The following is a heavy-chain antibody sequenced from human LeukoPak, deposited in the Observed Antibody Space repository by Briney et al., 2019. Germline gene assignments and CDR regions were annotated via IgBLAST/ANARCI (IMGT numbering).Heavy chain of an antibody. V-gene: IGHV1-58*01. J-gene: IGHJ4*02. CDR1: GFTFTSSA. D-gene: IGHD5-18*01. CDR2: IVVGSGNT. Sequence: ASVKVSFKASGFTFTSSAVQWVRQARGRRLEWIGWIVVGSGNTNYAQMFPGRVTITRDMSTSTAYMELSSLRSEDTAVYYCAAPSRIQLDYWGQGTLVTVSS. CDR3: AAPSRIQLDY.